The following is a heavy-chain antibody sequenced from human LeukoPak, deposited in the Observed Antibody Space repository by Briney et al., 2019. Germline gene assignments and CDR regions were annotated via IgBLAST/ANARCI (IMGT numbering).Heavy chain of an antibody. CDR1: GGSISSYY. V-gene: IGHV4-59*08. J-gene: IGHJ3*02. D-gene: IGHD3-22*01. CDR2: IYYSGIGST. Sequence: PSETLSLTCTVSGGSISSYYWSWIRQPPGKGLEWIGYIYYSGIGSTNYNPSLKSRVTISVDTSKNQFSLKLSSATAADTAVYYCARHCPYESGGYHDDFDISGQGTMVTVSS. CDR3: ARHCPYESGGYHDDFDI.